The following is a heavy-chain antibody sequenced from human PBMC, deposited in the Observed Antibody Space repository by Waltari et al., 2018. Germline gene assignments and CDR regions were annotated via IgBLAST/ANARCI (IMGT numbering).Heavy chain of an antibody. D-gene: IGHD1-26*01. Sequence: QVHLVQSGAEVRKPGSSVKVSCEASGGSFGTYAITWVRQAPGQGLGWMAGIIPSFGTPNYAQKFQGRVNVAADELTNTAYMELSGLRSDDTAIYYCAKRIVGGPFDVWGQGTMVTVSS. V-gene: IGHV1-69*12. J-gene: IGHJ3*01. CDR1: GGSFGTYA. CDR3: AKRIVGGPFDV. CDR2: IIPSFGTP.